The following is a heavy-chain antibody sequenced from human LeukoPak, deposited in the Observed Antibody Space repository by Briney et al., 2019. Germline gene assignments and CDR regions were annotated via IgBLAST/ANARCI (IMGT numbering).Heavy chain of an antibody. CDR1: GFTFSSYS. CDR3: AHISKDAFDI. CDR2: ISSSSSYI. V-gene: IGHV3-21*01. Sequence: PGGSLRLSCAAPGFTFSSYSMNWVRQAPGKGLEWVSSISSSSSYIYYADSVKGRFTISRDNAKNSLYLQMNSLRAEDTAVYYCAHISKDAFDIWGQGTMVTVSS. J-gene: IGHJ3*02.